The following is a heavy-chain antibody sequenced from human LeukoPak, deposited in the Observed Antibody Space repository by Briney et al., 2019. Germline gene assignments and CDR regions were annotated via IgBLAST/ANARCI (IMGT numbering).Heavy chain of an antibody. CDR3: VKDRGYSTFDY. Sequence: GGSLRLSCEASGFLFSNSWMSWVRQAPGKGLEWVANMNQDGSERNYVDSVKGRLAISRDNAKGSLYLQMNGLRAEDTAVYFCVKDRGYSTFDYWGQGTLVTVSS. J-gene: IGHJ4*02. CDR2: MNQDGSER. D-gene: IGHD4-23*01. V-gene: IGHV3-7*03. CDR1: GFLFSNSW.